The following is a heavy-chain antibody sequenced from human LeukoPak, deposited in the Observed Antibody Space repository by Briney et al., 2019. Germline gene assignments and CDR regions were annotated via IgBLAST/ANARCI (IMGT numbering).Heavy chain of an antibody. CDR2: IFYSGDT. CDR3: GRHGGNSYGFLFFDY. V-gene: IGHV4-39*01. CDR1: GGSISSNAYY. D-gene: IGHD5-18*01. Sequence: SETLSLTCTVSGGSISSNAYYWGWIRQPPGKGLEWLGSIFYSGDTFYEPSLQGRVTISADASKNQLSLKMNFETAADTAIYYCGRHGGNSYGFLFFDYWGQGTLVSVSS. J-gene: IGHJ4*02.